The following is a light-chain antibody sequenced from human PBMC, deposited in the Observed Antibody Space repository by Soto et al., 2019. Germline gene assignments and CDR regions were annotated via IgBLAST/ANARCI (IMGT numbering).Light chain of an antibody. CDR3: SSYGGSNNFV. Sequence: QSALTQPPSASGSPGQSVTISCTGTSSDVGGYNFVSWYQHFPGKAPKLIIYEVTKRPSGVPDRFSGSKSGNTASLTVSGLQTDDEAHYYCSSYGGSNNFVFGTGTKVTVL. J-gene: IGLJ1*01. V-gene: IGLV2-8*01. CDR2: EVT. CDR1: SSDVGGYNF.